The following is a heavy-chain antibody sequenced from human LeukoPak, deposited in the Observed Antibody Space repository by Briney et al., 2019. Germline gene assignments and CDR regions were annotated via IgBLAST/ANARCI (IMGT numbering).Heavy chain of an antibody. CDR1: GYTFTGYY. CDR2: INPNSGGT. J-gene: IGHJ5*02. CDR3: ARAPGSSGWYVYWFDP. Sequence: ASVKVSCKASGYTFTGYYMHWVRQAPGQGLEWMGWINPNSGGTNYAQKFQGRVTMTRDTSISTAYMELSRLRSDDTAVYYCARAPGSSGWYVYWFDPWGQGTLVTASS. D-gene: IGHD6-19*01. V-gene: IGHV1-2*02.